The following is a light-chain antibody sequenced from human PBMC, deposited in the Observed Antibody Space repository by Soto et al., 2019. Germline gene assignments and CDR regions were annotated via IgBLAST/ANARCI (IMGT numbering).Light chain of an antibody. J-gene: IGKJ1*01. CDR1: QSVSSY. Sequence: ELVLTQSPATLSLSPGERATLSCRASQSVSSYLAWYQPKPGQAPRLLIYDASNRATGIPARFSGSGSGTDFTLTISSLEPEDFAVYYCQQRSNWITFGQGTKVDIK. CDR3: QQRSNWIT. V-gene: IGKV3-11*01. CDR2: DAS.